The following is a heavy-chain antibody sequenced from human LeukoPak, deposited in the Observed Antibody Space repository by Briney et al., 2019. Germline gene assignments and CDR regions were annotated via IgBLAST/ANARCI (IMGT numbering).Heavy chain of an antibody. CDR2: FDPEEGGT. J-gene: IGHJ5*02. Sequence: GASVKVSCKVSGSTLTDLSIHLVRQAPGKGLEWMGGFDPEEGGTIYAQKFQGRVTMKEDTSTGTAYMELSSLRSEDTAVYFCATEVYDYYGSSVPSNWFDPWGQGTLVTVSS. D-gene: IGHD3-22*01. V-gene: IGHV1-24*01. CDR1: GSTLTDLS. CDR3: ATEVYDYYGSSVPSNWFDP.